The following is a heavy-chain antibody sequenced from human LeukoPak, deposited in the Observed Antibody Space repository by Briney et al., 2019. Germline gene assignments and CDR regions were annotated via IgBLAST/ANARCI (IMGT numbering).Heavy chain of an antibody. CDR1: GFTFSSYG. Sequence: GGSLRLSCAASGFTFSSYGMYWVRQAPGKGLEWVAFIRYDGSNKYYADSVKGRFTISRDNSKNTLYLQMNSLRPEDTAVYFCAKGVAAPGLNYYFYYYMDVWGKGTTVTISS. D-gene: IGHD6-13*01. V-gene: IGHV3-30*02. CDR2: IRYDGSNK. J-gene: IGHJ6*03. CDR3: AKGVAAPGLNYYFYYYMDV.